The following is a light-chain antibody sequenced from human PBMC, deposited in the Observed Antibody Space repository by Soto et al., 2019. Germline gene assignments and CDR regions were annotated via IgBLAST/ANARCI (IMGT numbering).Light chain of an antibody. CDR2: DVT. Sequence: QSVLTQPRSVSGSPGHSVTISCTGSSSDIGGYNYVSWYQQHPNKAPKLIIYDVTKRPSGVPDRFSGSKSANTASLTISGLQTEDEADYYCCSYAGTYSFVFGTGTKVTVL. V-gene: IGLV2-11*01. CDR1: SSDIGGYNY. J-gene: IGLJ1*01. CDR3: CSYAGTYSFV.